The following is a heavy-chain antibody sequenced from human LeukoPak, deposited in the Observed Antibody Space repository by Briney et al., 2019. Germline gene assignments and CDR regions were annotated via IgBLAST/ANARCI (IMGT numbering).Heavy chain of an antibody. D-gene: IGHD1-14*01. CDR3: ARSNQADDY. J-gene: IGHJ4*02. V-gene: IGHV3-74*01. Sequence: PGGSLRLSCAASGFTFSSYWMHWVREVPGKGLVWVSRINPGGSITAYADSVKGRFTISRDNAENTLYLQMDSLRAEDTAVYYCARSNQADDYWGQGTLVTVSS. CDR2: INPGGSIT. CDR1: GFTFSSYW.